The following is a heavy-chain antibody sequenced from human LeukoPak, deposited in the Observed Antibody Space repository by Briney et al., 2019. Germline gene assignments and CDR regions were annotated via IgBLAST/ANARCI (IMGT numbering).Heavy chain of an antibody. Sequence: GGSLRLSCAASGFTFSDHSMNWVRQAPGKGLEWVGRVTNKANNYTSQYAASVKDRFTISRDNSENSLYLQMNSLKTEDTAVYYCAKEVYDYGPGHDWGQGTLVTVSS. V-gene: IGHV3-72*01. D-gene: IGHD4-17*01. J-gene: IGHJ4*02. CDR1: GFTFSDHS. CDR2: VTNKANNYTS. CDR3: AKEVYDYGPGHD.